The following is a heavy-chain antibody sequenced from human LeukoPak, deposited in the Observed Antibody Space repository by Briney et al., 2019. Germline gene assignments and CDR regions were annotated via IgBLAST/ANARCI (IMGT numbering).Heavy chain of an antibody. Sequence: GGSLRLSCVASGFTFSRYWMHWVRQAPGKGLVWVSRINSDGRSTNYADSVKGRFSISRDNAENTLYLQMNSLRAEDTAVYYCARDPRGQHPEGLDYWGQGTLVTVSS. D-gene: IGHD3-10*01. J-gene: IGHJ4*02. CDR3: ARDPRGQHPEGLDY. V-gene: IGHV3-74*01. CDR1: GFTFSRYW. CDR2: INSDGRST.